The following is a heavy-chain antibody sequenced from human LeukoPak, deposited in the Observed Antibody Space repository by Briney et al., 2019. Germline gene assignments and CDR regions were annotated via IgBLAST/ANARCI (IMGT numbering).Heavy chain of an antibody. J-gene: IGHJ4*02. D-gene: IGHD3-10*01. V-gene: IGHV1-24*01. CDR3: ATDFGYYYGSGSSPFDY. Sequence: ASVKVSCKASGYTFTGYYMHWVRQAPGKELEWMGGFDPEDGETIYAQKFQGRVTMTEDTSTDTAYMELSSLRSEDTAVYYCATDFGYYYGSGSSPFDYWGQGTLVTVSS. CDR2: FDPEDGET. CDR1: GYTFTGYY.